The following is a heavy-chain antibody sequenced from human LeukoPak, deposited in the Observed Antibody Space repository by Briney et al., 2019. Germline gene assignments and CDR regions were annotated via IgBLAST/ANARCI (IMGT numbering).Heavy chain of an antibody. CDR3: AKVVGATTRGYFDY. D-gene: IGHD1-26*01. J-gene: IGHJ4*02. Sequence: PGGSLRLSCAASGFTFSSYAMSWVRQAPGKGLEWVSTISSSGGSTYYADSVKGRFTISRDNSKSTLYLQMNSLRAEDTAVYYCAKVVGATTRGYFDYWGQGTLVTVSS. V-gene: IGHV3-23*01. CDR2: ISSSGGST. CDR1: GFTFSSYA.